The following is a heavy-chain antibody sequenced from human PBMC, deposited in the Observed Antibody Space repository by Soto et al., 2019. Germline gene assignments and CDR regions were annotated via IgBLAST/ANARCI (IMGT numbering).Heavy chain of an antibody. D-gene: IGHD3-3*01. J-gene: IGHJ2*01. Sequence: EVQLVESGGGLVQPGESLRLSCAASGFIFSNYWMTWVRQAPGKGLEWVVNIKQDGSERYYVDSVKGRFTISRDNPKNSLYLQMDSLRAEDTAVYYCAKDRDFWSGYWYFDLWGRGTLVTVSS. CDR3: AKDRDFWSGYWYFDL. CDR1: GFIFSNYW. V-gene: IGHV3-7*01. CDR2: IKQDGSER.